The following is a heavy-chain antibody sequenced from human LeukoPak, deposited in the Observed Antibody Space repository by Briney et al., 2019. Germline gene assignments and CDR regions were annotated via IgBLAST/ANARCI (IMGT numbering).Heavy chain of an antibody. CDR1: GFTFSRYW. CDR3: ARDTNHAFDI. J-gene: IGHJ3*02. D-gene: IGHD2-8*01. V-gene: IGHV3-74*01. Sequence: SGGSLRLSCAASGFTFSRYWMHWVRQAPGKGLVWVSRISSDGSSTSYADSVKGRFTISRDNAKNTLYLQVNSLTAEDTAMYYCARDTNHAFDIWGQGTMVTVSS. CDR2: ISSDGSST.